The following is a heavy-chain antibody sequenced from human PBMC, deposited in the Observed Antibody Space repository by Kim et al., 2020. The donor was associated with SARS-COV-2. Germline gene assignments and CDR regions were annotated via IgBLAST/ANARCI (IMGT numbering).Heavy chain of an antibody. J-gene: IGHJ6*02. Sequence: YADSVKGRFTISIHNPKNTLYLQMNSLRAEDTAVYYCARVGIGYSYGMDVWGQGTTVTVSS. CDR3: ARVGIGYSYGMDV. D-gene: IGHD5-18*01. V-gene: IGHV3-53*04.